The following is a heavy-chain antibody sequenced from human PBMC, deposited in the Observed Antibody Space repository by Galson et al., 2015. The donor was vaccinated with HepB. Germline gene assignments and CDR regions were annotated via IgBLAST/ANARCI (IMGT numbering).Heavy chain of an antibody. V-gene: IGHV3-23*01. CDR1: GFIFSNFA. D-gene: IGHD3-22*01. CDR2: VSGSGDST. J-gene: IGHJ4*02. CDR3: SKGHFSSGYYADY. Sequence: SLRLSCAASGFIFSNFAMSWVRQAPGTGLEWVSSVSGSGDSTYHADAVKGRCTISRYNSKNKMYLQLNSPRAEDTAVYYCSKGHFSSGYYADYWGQGTLVTVSS.